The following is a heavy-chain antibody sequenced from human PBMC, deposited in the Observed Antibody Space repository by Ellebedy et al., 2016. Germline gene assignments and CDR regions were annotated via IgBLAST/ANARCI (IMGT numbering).Heavy chain of an antibody. J-gene: IGHJ6*02. CDR3: ARNGYCSGGGCYGALSYYYGMDV. CDR1: GYTFTSYD. CDR2: MNPNSGNT. D-gene: IGHD2-15*01. Sequence: ASVKVSCKASGYTFTSYDINWVRQATGQGLEWMGWMNPNSGNTGYAQKFQGRVTMTRNTSISTAYMELSSLRSEDTAVYYCARNGYCSGGGCYGALSYYYGMDVWGQGTTVTVSS. V-gene: IGHV1-8*01.